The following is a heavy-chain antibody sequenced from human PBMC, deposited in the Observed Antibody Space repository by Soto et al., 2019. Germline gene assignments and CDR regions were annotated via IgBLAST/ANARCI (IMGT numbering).Heavy chain of an antibody. CDR1: GFTFSSYA. Sequence: GGSLRLSCAASGFTFSSYAMHWVRQAPGKGLEWVAVISYDGSNKYYADSVKGRFTISRDKSKNTLYLQMNSLRPEDTAVYYCARVAGPYYYYYYCMDVWGQGTTVTVSS. CDR2: ISYDGSNK. CDR3: ARVAGPYYYYYYCMDV. J-gene: IGHJ6*02. D-gene: IGHD6-19*01. V-gene: IGHV3-30-3*01.